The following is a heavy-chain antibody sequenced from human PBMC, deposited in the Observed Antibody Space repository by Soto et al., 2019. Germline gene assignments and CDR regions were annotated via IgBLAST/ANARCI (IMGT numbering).Heavy chain of an antibody. V-gene: IGHV1-2*02. D-gene: IGHD3-9*01. CDR3: ATDKVAFDM. Sequence: GASVKVSCKASGYIFTGYYIQWVRQAPGQGLEWMGWINTKTGGTKYAQKLQGRVTMTRDTSINTAYMEVSRLRSDDTAVYYCATDKVAFDMWGQGTMVTISS. CDR2: INTKTGGT. J-gene: IGHJ3*02. CDR1: GYIFTGYY.